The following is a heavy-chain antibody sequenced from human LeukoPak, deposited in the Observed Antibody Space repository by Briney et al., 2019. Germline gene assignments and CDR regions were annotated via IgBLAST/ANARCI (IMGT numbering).Heavy chain of an antibody. CDR1: NYSISNSLY. CDR2: IYRSGST. D-gene: IGHD4-17*01. Sequence: SETLSLTCSGSNYSISNSLYWGWLRQPPGKGLEWIGSIYRSGSTFYNPSLKSRVTISLDTSKDQFSLKLSSVTAADTAVYFCARGTYGYYMDVWGKGTTVTVSS. J-gene: IGHJ6*03. V-gene: IGHV4-38-2*02. CDR3: ARGTYGYYMDV.